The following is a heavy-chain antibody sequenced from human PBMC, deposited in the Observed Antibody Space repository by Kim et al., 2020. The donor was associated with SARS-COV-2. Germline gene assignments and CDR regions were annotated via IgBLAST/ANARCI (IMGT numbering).Heavy chain of an antibody. J-gene: IGHJ4*02. CDR3: ARQSSYGGHLGY. V-gene: IGHV4-59*08. D-gene: IGHD5-18*01. Sequence: NHNPPLKSRDTISVDTSKNKFSLKLNSVTAADTAVYYCARQSSYGGHLGYWGQGTLVTVSS.